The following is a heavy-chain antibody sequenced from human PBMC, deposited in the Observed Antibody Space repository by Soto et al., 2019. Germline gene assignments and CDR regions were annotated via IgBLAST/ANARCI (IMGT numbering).Heavy chain of an antibody. Sequence: QVQLQQWGAGLLKPSETLSLTCAVYGGSFSDYYWSWIRQPPGKGLEWIGEINHSGSTNYNPSLKIRVTISVDPSKNQFSMKLSSVTAADTAVYYCARSFAMVRGTHFDYWGQGTLVTVSS. J-gene: IGHJ4*02. CDR2: INHSGST. V-gene: IGHV4-34*01. D-gene: IGHD3-10*01. CDR3: ARSFAMVRGTHFDY. CDR1: GGSFSDYY.